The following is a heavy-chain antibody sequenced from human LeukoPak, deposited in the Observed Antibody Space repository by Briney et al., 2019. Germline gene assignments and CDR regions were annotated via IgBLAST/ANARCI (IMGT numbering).Heavy chain of an antibody. J-gene: IGHJ4*02. CDR1: GFTFSSYE. Sequence: GGSLRLSCAAFGFTFSSYEMNWVRQAPGKGLEWVSAISGSGGSTYYADSVKGRFTISRDNSKNTLYLQMNSLRAEDTAVYYCASVPRLGELSFIYWGRGTLVTVSS. CDR3: ASVPRLGELSFIY. V-gene: IGHV3-23*01. D-gene: IGHD3-16*02. CDR2: ISGSGGST.